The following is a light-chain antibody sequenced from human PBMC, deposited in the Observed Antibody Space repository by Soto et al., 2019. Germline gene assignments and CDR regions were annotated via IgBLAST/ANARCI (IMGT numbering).Light chain of an antibody. CDR3: QVWDSSSGWV. V-gene: IGLV3-21*02. J-gene: IGLJ3*02. Sequence: SYVLTQPPSVSVAPGQTARISCGGNNIGSKRVHWYQQKPGQAPVLVLYDNSDRPSGIPERFSGSNTGNTATLTSSGVEAGDEADYYCQVWDSSSGWVFGGGTKVTVL. CDR2: DNS. CDR1: NIGSKR.